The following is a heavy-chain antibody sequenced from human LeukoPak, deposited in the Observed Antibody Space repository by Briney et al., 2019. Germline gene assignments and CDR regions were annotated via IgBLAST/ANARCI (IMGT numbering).Heavy chain of an antibody. CDR3: ARRRKLWFGESRLSWFDP. J-gene: IGHJ5*02. CDR2: INHSGST. D-gene: IGHD3-10*01. V-gene: IGHV4-39*07. CDR1: GGSISSSSYY. Sequence: SETLSLTCTVSGGSISSSSYYWGWIRQPPGKGLEWIGEINHSGSTNYNPSLKSRVTISVDTSKNQFSLKLSSVTAADTAVYYCARRRKLWFGESRLSWFDPWGQGTLVTVSS.